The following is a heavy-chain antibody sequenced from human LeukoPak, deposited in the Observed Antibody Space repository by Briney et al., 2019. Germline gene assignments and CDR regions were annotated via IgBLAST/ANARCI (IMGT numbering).Heavy chain of an antibody. Sequence: SETLCLTCTVSGGSISSSSYYWGWIRQPPGKGLEWIGSIYYSGSTYYNPSLKSRVTISVGTSKNQFSLKLSSVTAADTAVYYCARHVLPRSAMTTFYVSYFDYWGQGTLVTVSS. CDR3: ARHVLPRSAMTTFYVSYFDY. CDR1: GGSISSSSYY. V-gene: IGHV4-39*01. J-gene: IGHJ4*02. D-gene: IGHD3-16*01. CDR2: IYYSGST.